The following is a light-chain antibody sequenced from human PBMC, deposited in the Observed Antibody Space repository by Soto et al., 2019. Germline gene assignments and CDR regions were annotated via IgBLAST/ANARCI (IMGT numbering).Light chain of an antibody. J-gene: IGKJ5*01. Sequence: DLVMTQSPLSLPVTPGEPASISCRSSQSLLHSNGYNYLDWYLQKPGQSPQLLIYLGSNRASGVPDRFSGSGSGTDFTLKISRVEAEDVAVYYCMQALQIITFGQGTRLEIK. CDR1: QSLLHSNGYNY. CDR3: MQALQIIT. CDR2: LGS. V-gene: IGKV2-28*01.